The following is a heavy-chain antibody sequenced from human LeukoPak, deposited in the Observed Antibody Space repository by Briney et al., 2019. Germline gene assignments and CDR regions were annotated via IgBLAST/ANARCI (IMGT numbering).Heavy chain of an antibody. J-gene: IGHJ6*03. Sequence: ASVKVSCKASGGTFSSYAISWVLQAPGQGLEWMGGIIPIFGTANYAQKFQGRVTITADESTSTAYMELSSLRSEDTAVYYCAASLIPAANYYYYYYYMDVWGKGTTVTVSS. D-gene: IGHD2-2*01. V-gene: IGHV1-69*13. CDR3: AASLIPAANYYYYYYYMDV. CDR2: IIPIFGTA. CDR1: GGTFSSYA.